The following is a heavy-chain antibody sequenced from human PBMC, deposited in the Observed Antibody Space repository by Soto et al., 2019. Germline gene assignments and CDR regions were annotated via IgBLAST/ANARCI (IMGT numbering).Heavy chain of an antibody. CDR1: GGSISSGGYY. V-gene: IGHV4-31*03. Sequence: LSLTCTVSGGSISSGGYYWSWIRQHPGKGLEWIGYIYYSGSTYYNPSLKSRVTISVDTSKNQFSLKLSSVTAADTAVYYCARDRMSSSGWSRYYYYGMDVWGQGTLVTVSS. D-gene: IGHD6-19*01. CDR3: ARDRMSSSGWSRYYYYGMDV. CDR2: IYYSGST. J-gene: IGHJ6*02.